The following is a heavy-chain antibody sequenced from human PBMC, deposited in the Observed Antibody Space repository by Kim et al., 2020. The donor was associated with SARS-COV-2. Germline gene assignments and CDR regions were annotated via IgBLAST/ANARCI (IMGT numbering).Heavy chain of an antibody. J-gene: IGHJ6*02. CDR1: GYTFTSYA. V-gene: IGHV7-4-1*02. CDR3: ARAYRGGYCSSTSCYGGMDV. D-gene: IGHD2-2*01. CDR2: INTNTGNP. Sequence: ASVKVSCKASGYTFTSYAMNWVRQAPGQGLEWMGWINTNTGNPTYAQGFTGRFVFSLDTSVSTAYLQISSLKAEDTAVYYCARAYRGGYCSSTSCYGGMDVWGQGTTVTVSS.